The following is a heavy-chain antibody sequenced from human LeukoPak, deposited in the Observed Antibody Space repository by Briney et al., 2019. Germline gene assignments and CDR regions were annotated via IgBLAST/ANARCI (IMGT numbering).Heavy chain of an antibody. CDR2: ISSSSSTI. Sequence: GGSLRLSCAASGFTFSSYSMNWVRQAPGKGLEWVSYISSSSSTIYYADSVKGRFTISRDNAKNSLYLQMNSLRAEDTAVYFCAKDRISTVTTLTLSYYWFDSWGQGTLVTVSS. D-gene: IGHD4-17*01. J-gene: IGHJ5*01. V-gene: IGHV3-48*01. CDR3: AKDRISTVTTLTLSYYWFDS. CDR1: GFTFSSYS.